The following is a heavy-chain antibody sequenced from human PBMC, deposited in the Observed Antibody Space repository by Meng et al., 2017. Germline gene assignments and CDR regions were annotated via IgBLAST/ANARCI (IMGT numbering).Heavy chain of an antibody. CDR2: IYYSGST. CDR3: ARAIAVAGITIDY. Sequence: QVQRQDSGPGLVRPSETRSLTCTGSGGSVSRCSYYWSWIRQPPGKGLEWIGYIYYSGSTNYNPSLKSRVTISVDTSKNQFSLKLSSVTAADTAVYYCARAIAVAGITIDYWGQGTLVTVSS. CDR1: GGSVSRCSYY. J-gene: IGHJ4*02. D-gene: IGHD6-19*01. V-gene: IGHV4-61*01.